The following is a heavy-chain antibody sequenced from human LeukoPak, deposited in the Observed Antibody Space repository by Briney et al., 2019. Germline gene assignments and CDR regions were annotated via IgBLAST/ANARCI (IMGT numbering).Heavy chain of an antibody. D-gene: IGHD1-26*01. CDR3: ARARGGSYFDY. CDR2: IGTAGDT. V-gene: IGHV3-13*04. Sequence: GGSLRLSCAASGFTFSSYDMHWVRQATGKGLERVSAIGTAGDTYYPGSVKGRFTISRENAKNSLYLQMNSLRAGDTAVYYCARARGGSYFDYWGQGTLVTVSS. J-gene: IGHJ4*02. CDR1: GFTFSSYD.